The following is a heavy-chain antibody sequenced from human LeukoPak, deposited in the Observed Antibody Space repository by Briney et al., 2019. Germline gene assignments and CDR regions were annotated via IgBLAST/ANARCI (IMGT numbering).Heavy chain of an antibody. J-gene: IGHJ4*02. V-gene: IGHV3-9*01. CDR3: AKGMQAIAAAGFDY. CDR2: ISWNSGSI. CDR1: GFTFDDYA. D-gene: IGHD6-13*01. Sequence: PGRSLRLSCAASGFTFDDYAMHWVRQASGKGLEWVSGISWNSGSIGYADSVKGRFTISRDNAKNSLYLQMNSLRAEDTALYYCAKGMQAIAAAGFDYWGQGTLVTVSS.